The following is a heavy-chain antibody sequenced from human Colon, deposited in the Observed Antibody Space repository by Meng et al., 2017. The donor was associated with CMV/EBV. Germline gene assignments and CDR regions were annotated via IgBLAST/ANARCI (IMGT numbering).Heavy chain of an antibody. D-gene: IGHD2-2*02. J-gene: IGHJ6*02. Sequence: GGSLRLSCAASGFRFSDHFMHWIRHTPERGLEWLSYITPDSTTKYHADSVKGRFTVSRDNAKNLMYLQMNSLRAEDTAVYYCAKGGLAVPAAIYHYYYYGMDVWGQGTTVTVSS. CDR3: AKGGLAVPAAIYHYYYYGMDV. CDR2: ITPDSTTK. V-gene: IGHV3-11*01. CDR1: GFRFSDHF.